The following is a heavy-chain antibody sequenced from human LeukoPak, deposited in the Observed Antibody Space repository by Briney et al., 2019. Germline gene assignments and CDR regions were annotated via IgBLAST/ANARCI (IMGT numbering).Heavy chain of an antibody. J-gene: IGHJ4*02. V-gene: IGHV4-34*01. D-gene: IGHD3-16*02. CDR2: INHSGST. CDR3: ARGGPAALKYYFDY. CDR1: GGSFSGYY. Sequence: SETLSLTCAVYGGSFSGYYWSWIRQPPGKGLEWIGEINHSGSTNYNPSLKSRVTISVDTSKNQFSPKLSSVTAADTAVYYCARGGPAALKYYFDYWGQGTLVTVSS.